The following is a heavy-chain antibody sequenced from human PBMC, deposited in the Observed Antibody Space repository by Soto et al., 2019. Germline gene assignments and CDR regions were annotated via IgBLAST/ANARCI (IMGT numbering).Heavy chain of an antibody. J-gene: IGHJ6*02. V-gene: IGHV3-30-3*01. Sequence: GGSLRLSCAASGFTFSSYAMHWVRQAPGKGLEWVAVISYDGSNKYYADSVKGRFTISRDNSKNTLYLQMNSLRAEDTAVYYCARENGDTGYYYYGMDVWGQGTTVTVSS. CDR2: ISYDGSNK. CDR3: ARENGDTGYYYYGMDV. CDR1: GFTFSSYA. D-gene: IGHD5-18*01.